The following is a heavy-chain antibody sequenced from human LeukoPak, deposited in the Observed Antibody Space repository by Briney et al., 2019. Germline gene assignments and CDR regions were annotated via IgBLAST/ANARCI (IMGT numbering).Heavy chain of an antibody. D-gene: IGHD6-13*01. Sequence: GRSLRLSCAASGFTFSSYAMHWVRQAPGKGLEWVAVISYDGSNKYYADSVKGRFTISRDNSKNTLYLQMNSLRAEDTAVYYCAREWYSSPQPIYYYYYGMDVWGQGTTVTVSS. J-gene: IGHJ6*02. CDR1: GFTFSSYA. CDR3: AREWYSSPQPIYYYYYGMDV. V-gene: IGHV3-30-3*01. CDR2: ISYDGSNK.